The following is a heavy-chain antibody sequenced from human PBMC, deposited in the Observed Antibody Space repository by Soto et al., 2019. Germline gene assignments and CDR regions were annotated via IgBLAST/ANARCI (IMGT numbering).Heavy chain of an antibody. D-gene: IGHD3-16*02. CDR2: IYYSGST. CDR1: GGSISSYY. Sequence: KLSQTLSLTCTVSGGSISSYYWSWIRQPPGKGLEWIGYIYYSGSTNYNPSLKSRVTISVDTSKNQFSLKLSSVTAADTAVYYCASSMITFGGVIATAFDYWGQGTLVTVSS. CDR3: ASSMITFGGVIATAFDY. J-gene: IGHJ4*02. V-gene: IGHV4-59*01.